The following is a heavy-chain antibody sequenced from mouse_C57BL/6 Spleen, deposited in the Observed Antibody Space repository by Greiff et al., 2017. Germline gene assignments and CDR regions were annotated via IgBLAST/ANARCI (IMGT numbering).Heavy chain of an antibody. CDR2: IHPNSGST. J-gene: IGHJ3*01. CDR3: ARDDYDAWFAY. V-gene: IGHV1-64*01. Sequence: QVQLQQPGAELVKPGASVKLSCKASGYTFTSYWMHWVKQRPGQGLEWIGMIHPNSGSTNYNEKFKSKATLTVDKSSSTAYMQLSSRTSEDSAVYYCARDDYDAWFAYWGQGTLVTVSA. CDR1: GYTFTSYW. D-gene: IGHD2-4*01.